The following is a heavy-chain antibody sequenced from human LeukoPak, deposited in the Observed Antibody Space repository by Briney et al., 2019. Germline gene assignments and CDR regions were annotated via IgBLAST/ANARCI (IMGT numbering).Heavy chain of an antibody. CDR3: ARDPPYCGGDCYFDY. Sequence: GGSLRLSCAASGFTFSDYYTSWIRQAPGKGLEWVSYISSSGSTIYYADSVKGRFTISRDNAKNSLYLQMNSLRAEDTAVYYCARDPPYCGGDCYFDYWGQGTLVTVSS. V-gene: IGHV3-11*01. CDR2: ISSSGSTI. CDR1: GFTFSDYY. D-gene: IGHD2-21*02. J-gene: IGHJ4*02.